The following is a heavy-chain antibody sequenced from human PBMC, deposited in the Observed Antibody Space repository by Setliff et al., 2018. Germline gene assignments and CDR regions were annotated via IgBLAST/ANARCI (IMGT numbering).Heavy chain of an antibody. V-gene: IGHV3-23*03. CDR1: TFPFSTYW. CDR3: AKGCHAGCFWSDC. J-gene: IGHJ4*02. D-gene: IGHD2-15*01. CDR2: IYSGGSST. Sequence: GGSLRLSCAASTFPFSTYWLIWVRQAPGKGLEWVSIIYSGGSSTYYGDSVKGRFTVSRDDSKNTLYLQMNSLRAEDTAVYYCAKGCHAGCFWSDCWGQGTLVTVSS.